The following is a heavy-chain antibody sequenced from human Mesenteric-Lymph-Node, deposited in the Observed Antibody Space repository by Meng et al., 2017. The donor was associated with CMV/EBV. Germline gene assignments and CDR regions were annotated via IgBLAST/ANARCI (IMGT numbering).Heavy chain of an antibody. CDR1: GFTFSSCS. CDR3: ARALHCSNPNCNDPAY. D-gene: IGHD2-2*01. CDR2: ISSGSVDI. J-gene: IGHJ4*02. V-gene: IGHV3-21*01. Sequence: GESLKISCAASGFTFSSCSMHWVRQAPGKGLEWVSSISSGSVDIFYSDSVRGRFTISRDNTQNSLYLQMNSLGAEDTAVYYCARALHCSNPNCNDPAYWGQGTLVTVSS.